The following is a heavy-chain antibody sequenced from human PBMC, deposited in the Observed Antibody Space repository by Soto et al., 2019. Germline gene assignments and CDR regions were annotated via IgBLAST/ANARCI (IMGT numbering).Heavy chain of an antibody. D-gene: IGHD3-22*01. J-gene: IGHJ3*02. CDR3: ARGLHYYDSSGYYPRADAFDI. CDR1: GYTFTGYY. CDR2: INPNSGGT. V-gene: IGHV1-2*02. Sequence: GASVKVSCKASGYTFTGYYMHWVRQAPGQGREWMGWINPNSGGTNYAQKLQGRVTMTTDTSTSTAYMELRSLRSDDTAVYYCARGLHYYDSSGYYPRADAFDIRGQGTMVTVSS.